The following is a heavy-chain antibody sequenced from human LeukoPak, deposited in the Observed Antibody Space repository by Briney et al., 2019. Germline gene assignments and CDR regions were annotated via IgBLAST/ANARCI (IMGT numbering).Heavy chain of an antibody. D-gene: IGHD1-26*01. CDR2: IIPIFGTA. J-gene: IGHJ4*02. CDR1: GGTFSSYA. CDR3: ATAGSYRGDTDY. Sequence: ASVKVSCKASGGTFSSYAISWVRQAPGQGLEWMGGIIPIFGTANYAQKCQGRVTITTDESTSTAYTELSSLRAEDTAVYYCATAGSYRGDTDYWGQGTLVTVSS. V-gene: IGHV1-69*05.